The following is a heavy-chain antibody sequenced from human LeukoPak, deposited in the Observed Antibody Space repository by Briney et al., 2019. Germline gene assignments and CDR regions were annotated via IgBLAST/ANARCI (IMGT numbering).Heavy chain of an antibody. Sequence: ASVKVSCKASGYTFTSYGISWVRQAPGQGLEWMGWISAYNGNTNYAQKLQGRVTMTTDTSTSTAYMELRSLRSDDTAVYYCARDTITIFGVVTPYFDYWGQGTLVTVSS. CDR2: ISAYNGNT. V-gene: IGHV1-18*01. CDR3: ARDTITIFGVVTPYFDY. J-gene: IGHJ4*02. D-gene: IGHD3-3*01. CDR1: GYTFTSYG.